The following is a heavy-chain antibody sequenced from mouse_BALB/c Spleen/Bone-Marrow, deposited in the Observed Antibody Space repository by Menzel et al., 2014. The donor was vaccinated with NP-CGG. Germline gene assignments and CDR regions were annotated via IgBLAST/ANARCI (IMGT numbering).Heavy chain of an antibody. CDR3: TRGGNWDDFDY. CDR1: GFTFSSFG. J-gene: IGHJ2*01. CDR2: ISSVSSTI. D-gene: IGHD4-1*01. V-gene: IGHV5-17*02. Sequence: EVNVVESGGGLVQPGGSRKLSCAASGFTFSSFGMHWVRQAPEKGLECVAYISSVSSTIYYADTVKGRFTISRDNPKNTLFLQMTSLRSEDTAMYYCTRGGNWDDFDYWGQGTTLTVSS.